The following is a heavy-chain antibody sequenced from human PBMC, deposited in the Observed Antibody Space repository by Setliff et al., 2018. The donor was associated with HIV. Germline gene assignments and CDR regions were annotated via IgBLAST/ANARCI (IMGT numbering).Heavy chain of an antibody. CDR2: ISPVFGTA. D-gene: IGHD2-15*01. V-gene: IGHV1-69*06. Sequence: SVKVSCKAVGGTFRSKAVSWVRQAPGQGLEWMGGISPVFGTANYAQKFQGRVTITADTSTDTAYMELSSLRSEDTAVYYCATGGIPAFFDYWGQGTLVTVSS. CDR3: ATGGIPAFFDY. CDR1: GGTFRSKA. J-gene: IGHJ4*02.